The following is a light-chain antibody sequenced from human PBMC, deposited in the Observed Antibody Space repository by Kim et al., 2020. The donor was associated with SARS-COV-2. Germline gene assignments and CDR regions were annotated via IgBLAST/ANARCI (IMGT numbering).Light chain of an antibody. J-gene: IGKJ4*01. CDR3: QQYNDWPLIS. Sequence: SPGERGPLSCRASQSVRNNLAWYQQRPGQAPRLLLYGASTRATDIPARFSGSGSGTEFTLTIRSLQSEDLAVYYCQQYNDWPLISFGGGTKVDIK. V-gene: IGKV3-15*01. CDR1: QSVRNN. CDR2: GAS.